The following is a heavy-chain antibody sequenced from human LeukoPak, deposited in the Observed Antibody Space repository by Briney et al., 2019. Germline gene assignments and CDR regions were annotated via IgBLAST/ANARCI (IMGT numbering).Heavy chain of an antibody. D-gene: IGHD3-16*01. CDR3: ARGSYFQY. Sequence: SETLSLTCAVSNGSFLGYYWSWIRQPPGKGLEWIGEIIHSGKTNFNTSLKSRVTISVDTSKKNFSLNLTSVTAADTAVYYCARGSYFQYWDQGTPVIVSS. V-gene: IGHV4-34*01. CDR1: NGSFLGYY. J-gene: IGHJ1*01. CDR2: IIHSGKT.